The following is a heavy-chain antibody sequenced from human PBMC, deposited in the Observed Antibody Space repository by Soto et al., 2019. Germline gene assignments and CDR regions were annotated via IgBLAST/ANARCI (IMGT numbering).Heavy chain of an antibody. D-gene: IGHD6-13*01. J-gene: IGHJ6*02. V-gene: IGHV3-30*03. CDR3: ATPGIAAAGRSGCMDV. Sequence: QVQLVESGGGVVQPGRSLRLSCAASGFTFSSYGMHWVRQAPGKGLEWVAVISYDGSNKYYADSVKGRFTISRDNSKNTLYLEMNSLRAVDAAVYYCATPGIAAAGRSGCMDVWGQGTTVTVSS. CDR2: ISYDGSNK. CDR1: GFTFSSYG.